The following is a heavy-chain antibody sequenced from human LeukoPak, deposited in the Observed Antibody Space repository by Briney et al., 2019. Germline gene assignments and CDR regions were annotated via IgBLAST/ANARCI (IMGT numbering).Heavy chain of an antibody. D-gene: IGHD3-9*01. Sequence: GSSVKVSCKASGGTFSSYAISWVRQAPGQGLEWMGGIIPIFGTANYAQKFQGRVTITTDESTSTVYMELSSLRSEDTAVYYCARGALRYFDWLSGYWGQGTLVTVSS. CDR3: ARGALRYFDWLSGY. CDR1: GGTFSSYA. CDR2: IIPIFGTA. V-gene: IGHV1-69*05. J-gene: IGHJ4*02.